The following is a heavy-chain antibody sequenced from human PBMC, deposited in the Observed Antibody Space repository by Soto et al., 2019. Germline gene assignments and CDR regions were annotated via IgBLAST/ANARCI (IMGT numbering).Heavy chain of an antibody. V-gene: IGHV1-18*01. CDR3: VRGGDILTGYYSPNWFDP. J-gene: IGHJ5*02. CDR2: ISAYNGNT. CDR1: GYTFTSYG. Sequence: ASVKVSCKASGYTFTSYGISWVRQAPGQGLEWMGWISAYNGNTNYAQKLQGRVTMITDTSTSTAYMELRSLRSDDTAVYYCVRGGDILTGYYSPNWFDPWGQGTLVTVSS. D-gene: IGHD3-9*01.